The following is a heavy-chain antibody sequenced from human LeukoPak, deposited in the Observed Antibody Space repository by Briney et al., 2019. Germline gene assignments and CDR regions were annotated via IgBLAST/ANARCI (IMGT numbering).Heavy chain of an antibody. J-gene: IGHJ4*02. CDR3: ARDGGIVLVPAAPDY. V-gene: IGHV3-21*01. CDR1: GFTFSSYS. Sequence: PGGSLRLSCAASGFTFSSYSMNWVRQAPGKGLEWVSSISSSSSYIYYADSVKGRFTISRDNAKNSLYLQMNSLRAEDTAVYYCARDGGIVLVPAAPDYWGQGTLVIVPS. CDR2: ISSSSSYI. D-gene: IGHD2-2*01.